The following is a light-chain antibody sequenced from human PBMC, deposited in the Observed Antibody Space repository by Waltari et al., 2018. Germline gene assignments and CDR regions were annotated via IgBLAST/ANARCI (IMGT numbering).Light chain of an antibody. V-gene: IGKV4-1*01. CDR2: WAS. J-gene: IGKJ5*01. CDR1: WTILYSGHNRQC. Sequence: IVMTQSPDSLAVSRGARAPINCKSSWTILYSGHNRQCVAWYQQKPGQPPRLLIYWASSRESGVPDRFSGSGSGTDFTLTISSLQAEDVAVYYCQQYSSPSSITFGQGTRLEIK. CDR3: QQYSSPSSIT.